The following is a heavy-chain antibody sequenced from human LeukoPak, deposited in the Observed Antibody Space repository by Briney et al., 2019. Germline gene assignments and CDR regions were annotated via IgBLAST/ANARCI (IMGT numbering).Heavy chain of an antibody. J-gene: IGHJ4*02. CDR2: ISGSGGST. Sequence: GWSLTLSCPPSVFTLSRYAMSGVRQAPRKGGKGVSAISGSGGSTYYAGSVRGPFIISRDHSKSTLSLQMNSLRAEDTAIYYCATYRHVLLPFESWGQGTLSPSPQ. V-gene: IGHV3-23*01. CDR3: ATYRHVLLPFES. CDR1: VFTLSRYA. D-gene: IGHD2-8*02.